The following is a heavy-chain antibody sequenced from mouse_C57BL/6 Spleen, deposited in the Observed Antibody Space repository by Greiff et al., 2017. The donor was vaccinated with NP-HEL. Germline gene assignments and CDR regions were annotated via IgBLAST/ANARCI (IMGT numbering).Heavy chain of an antibody. CDR2: IYPSDSET. CDR3: AIHRPTVVARGYFDV. D-gene: IGHD1-1*01. CDR1: GYTFTSYW. Sequence: QVQLQQPGAELVRPGSSVKLSCKASGYTFTSYWMDWVKQRPGQGLEWIGNIYPSDSETHYNQKFKDKATLTVDKSSSTAYMQLSSLTSEDSAVYYGAIHRPTVVARGYFDVWGTGTTVTVSS. J-gene: IGHJ1*03. V-gene: IGHV1-61*01.